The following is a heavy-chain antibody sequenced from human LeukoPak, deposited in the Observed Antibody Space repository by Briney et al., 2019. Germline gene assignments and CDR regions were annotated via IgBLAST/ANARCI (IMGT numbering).Heavy chain of an antibody. CDR2: ISSSGSTI. CDR1: GFTFSNAW. Sequence: GGSLRLSCAASGFTFSNAWMSWVRQAPGKGLEWVSYISSSGSTIYYADSVKGRFTISRDNAKNSLYLQMNSLRAEDTAVYYCARVAVDTAMVDYWGQGTLVTVSS. V-gene: IGHV3-11*01. CDR3: ARVAVDTAMVDY. J-gene: IGHJ4*02. D-gene: IGHD5-18*01.